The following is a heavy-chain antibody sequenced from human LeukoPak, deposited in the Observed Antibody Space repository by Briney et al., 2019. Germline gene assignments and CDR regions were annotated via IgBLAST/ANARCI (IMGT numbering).Heavy chain of an antibody. J-gene: IGHJ5*02. V-gene: IGHV1-69*13. CDR1: GATFSTYS. Sequence: SVKVSCKTSGATFSTYSIAWVRQAPGQGLEWMGGIIPIFRTPNYAQKFQGRVTLSADESTSTAYMELRSLRSDDTAVYYCTRDLGGASRFDPWGQGTLVTVSS. CDR3: TRDLGGASRFDP. CDR2: IIPIFRTP. D-gene: IGHD3-16*01.